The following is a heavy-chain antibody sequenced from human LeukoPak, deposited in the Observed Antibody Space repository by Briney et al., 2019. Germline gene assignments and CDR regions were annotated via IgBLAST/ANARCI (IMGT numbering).Heavy chain of an antibody. CDR2: IYYSGST. Sequence: SETLSLTCTVSGGSISSYYWSWIRQPPVKGLEWIGYIYYSGSTNYNPSLKSRVTISVDTSKNQFSLKLSSVTAADTAVYYCARXARQWELTYWGQGTLVTVSS. V-gene: IGHV4-59*08. D-gene: IGHD1-26*01. J-gene: IGHJ4*02. CDR3: ARXARQWELTY. CDR1: GGSISSYY.